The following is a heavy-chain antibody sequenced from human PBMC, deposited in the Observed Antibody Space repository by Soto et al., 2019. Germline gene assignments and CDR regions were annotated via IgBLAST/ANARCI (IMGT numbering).Heavy chain of an antibody. V-gene: IGHV4-39*01. Sequence: PSETLSLTCTVSGGSISSRGYYWGWIRQPPGKGLEWIGTIYYSGSTYYNPSLKSRVTISVDTSKNQFSLKLSSVTAADTAVYNCARARSFRYYYGSGSLNYWGQGTLVTVSS. CDR1: GGSISSRGYY. J-gene: IGHJ4*02. CDR3: ARARSFRYYYGSGSLNY. CDR2: IYYSGST. D-gene: IGHD3-10*01.